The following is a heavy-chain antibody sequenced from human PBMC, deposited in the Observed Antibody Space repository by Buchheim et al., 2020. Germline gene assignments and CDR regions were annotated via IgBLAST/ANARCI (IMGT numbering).Heavy chain of an antibody. D-gene: IGHD4-23*01. CDR3: ARHGNNNFDA. CDR2: TSVDGSGK. Sequence: EVQLVESGGGLVQPGGSLRLSCVASGFTFRTEGMGWARQAPGKGLEWVAKTSVDGSGKYYVDSVKGRFTVSRDNAKNSLYLQMRSLRAEDTAIYYCARHGNNNFDAWGRGTL. CDR1: GFTFRTEG. V-gene: IGHV3-7*03. J-gene: IGHJ4*02.